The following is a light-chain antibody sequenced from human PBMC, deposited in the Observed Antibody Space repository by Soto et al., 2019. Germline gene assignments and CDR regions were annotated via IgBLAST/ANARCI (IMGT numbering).Light chain of an antibody. J-gene: IGLJ1*01. CDR2: GNS. CDR1: TSNIGAGYD. CDR3: QSYDTSLSGSA. V-gene: IGLV1-40*01. Sequence: QSVLAQPPSVSGAPGQRVIISCTGSTSNIGAGYDVHWYQHLPGTAPKLLIYGNSNRPSGVPDRFSASKSDTSASLAITGLQAEDEADYYCQSYDTSLSGSAFGTGTKLPS.